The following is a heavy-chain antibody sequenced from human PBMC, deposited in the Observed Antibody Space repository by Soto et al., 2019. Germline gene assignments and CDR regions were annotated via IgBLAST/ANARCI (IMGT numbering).Heavy chain of an antibody. CDR2: IYYSGST. D-gene: IGHD3-22*01. CDR1: GGSISSSSYY. Sequence: PSETLSLTCTVSGGSISSSSYYWGWIRQPPGKGLEWIGSIYYSGSTYYNPSLKSRVTISVDTSKNQFSLKLSSVTAADTAVYYCASPPNYYDSSGYGPYYFDYGGQGTLVTVSA. CDR3: ASPPNYYDSSGYGPYYFDY. V-gene: IGHV4-39*01. J-gene: IGHJ4*02.